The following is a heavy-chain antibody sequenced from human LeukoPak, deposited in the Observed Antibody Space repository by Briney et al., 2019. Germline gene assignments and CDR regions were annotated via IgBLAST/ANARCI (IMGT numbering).Heavy chain of an antibody. D-gene: IGHD6-13*01. CDR2: INPNSADT. J-gene: IGHJ4*02. V-gene: IGHV1-2*02. Sequence: GASVKVSCKASGYSFTGYCMHWVRQAPGQGLEWMGWINPNSADTNYAQRFQGRVTMTRDTSISTAYMQLDRLTSDDTAIYYCARGLAGAGTGYWGQGTLVTVSS. CDR3: ARGLAGAGTGY. CDR1: GYSFTGYC.